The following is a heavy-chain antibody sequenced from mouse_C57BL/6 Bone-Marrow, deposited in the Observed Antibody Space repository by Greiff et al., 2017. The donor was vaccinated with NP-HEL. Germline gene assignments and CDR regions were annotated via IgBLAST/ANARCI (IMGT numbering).Heavy chain of an antibody. CDR2: IYPRSGNT. D-gene: IGHD2-3*01. CDR1: GYTFTSYG. J-gene: IGHJ4*01. V-gene: IGHV1-81*01. Sequence: VKLMESGAELARPGASVKLSCKASGYTFTSYGISWVKQRTGQGLEWIGEIYPRSGNTYYNEKFKGKATLTADKSSSTAYMELRSLTSEDSAVYFCARSDGYYDAMDYWGQGTSVTVSS. CDR3: ARSDGYYDAMDY.